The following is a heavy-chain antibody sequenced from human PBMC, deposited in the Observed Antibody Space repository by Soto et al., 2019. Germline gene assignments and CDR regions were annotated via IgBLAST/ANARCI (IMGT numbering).Heavy chain of an antibody. D-gene: IGHD3-3*01. CDR1: GFTFSTYG. CDR2: IWYDGTKQ. J-gene: IGHJ4*02. V-gene: IGHV3-33*01. CDR3: APQRITTSAH. Sequence: QVQLVESGGGVVQPGRSLRLSCAASGFTFSTYGMHWVRQAPGKGLEWVAVIWYDGTKQYYADSVKGRFTISRDNSKERIYLQMNSLRAEDRVVYYCAPQRITTSAHGGQGTLVTVSS.